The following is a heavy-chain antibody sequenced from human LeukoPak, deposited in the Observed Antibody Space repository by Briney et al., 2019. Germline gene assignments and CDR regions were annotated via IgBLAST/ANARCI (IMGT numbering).Heavy chain of an antibody. CDR3: ARGYYDSMSPMHAFDI. J-gene: IGHJ3*02. CDR1: GFTFSSYS. V-gene: IGHV3-21*01. D-gene: IGHD3-22*01. Sequence: PGGSLRLSCAASGFTFSSYSMNWVRQAPRKGLEWVSSISSSSSYIYYADSVKSRFTISRDNAKNSLYLQMNSLRGEDTAVYYCARGYYDSMSPMHAFDIWGEGTMVTVSS. CDR2: ISSSSSYI.